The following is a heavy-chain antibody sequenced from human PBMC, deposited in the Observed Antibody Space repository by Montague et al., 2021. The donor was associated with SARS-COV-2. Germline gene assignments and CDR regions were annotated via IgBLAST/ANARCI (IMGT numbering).Heavy chain of an antibody. J-gene: IGHJ4*02. D-gene: IGHD3-10*01. Sequence: SLRLSCAASGFTFSTHGMTWVRQAPGKGLEWVSSISASAMRTHYPDSVKGRFTISRDNSKNTLYLQMSSLRAEDTAVYFCLNYHGSGSYGDFWGQGTLVTVSP. CDR2: ISASAMRT. CDR3: LNYHGSGSYGDF. CDR1: GFTFSTHG. V-gene: IGHV3-23*01.